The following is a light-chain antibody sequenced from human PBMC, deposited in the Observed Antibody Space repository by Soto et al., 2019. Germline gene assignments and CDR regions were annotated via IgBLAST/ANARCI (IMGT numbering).Light chain of an antibody. V-gene: IGKV3-20*01. CDR2: EAD. CDR1: QSVTGNY. J-gene: IGKJ4*01. CDR3: QQYGSPPHT. Sequence: EIVLTQSPGTLSLSPGERATLSCRASQSVTGNYVAWHQQKPGQAPRLLIYEADTRATGISDRFSAGGSGTDLTLTISRLEPEDFALYYCQQYGSPPHTFGGGTQVEIK.